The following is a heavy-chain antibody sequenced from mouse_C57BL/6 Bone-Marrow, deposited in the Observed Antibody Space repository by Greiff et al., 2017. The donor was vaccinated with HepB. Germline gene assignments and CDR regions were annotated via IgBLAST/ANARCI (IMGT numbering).Heavy chain of an antibody. CDR1: GYTFTNYW. V-gene: IGHV1-7*01. D-gene: IGHD1-1*02. Sequence: QVQLKHSGAELAKPGASVKMSCEASGYTFTNYWIHWIKQRPGQGLEWIGYFNPSNGYTKYSQKFKDKATLTADKSSSTAYMQLSSLTSEDSAVYYCATLWYGGGDYGGQGTTLTVSS. CDR3: ATLWYGGGDY. CDR2: FNPSNGYT. J-gene: IGHJ2*01.